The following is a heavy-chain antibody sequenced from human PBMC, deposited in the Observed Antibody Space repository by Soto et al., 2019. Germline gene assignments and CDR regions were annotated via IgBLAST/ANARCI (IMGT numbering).Heavy chain of an antibody. CDR1: GYTFTSYY. J-gene: IGHJ6*02. CDR3: ARDLGLTMVRGVVHRGGYGMDV. Sequence: GASVKVSCKASGYTFTSYYMHWVRQAPGQGLEWMGIINPSGGSTSYAQKFQGRVTMTRDTSTSTVYMELSSLRSEDTAVYYCARDLGLTMVRGVVHRGGYGMDVWGQGTTVTVSS. V-gene: IGHV1-46*01. D-gene: IGHD3-10*01. CDR2: INPSGGST.